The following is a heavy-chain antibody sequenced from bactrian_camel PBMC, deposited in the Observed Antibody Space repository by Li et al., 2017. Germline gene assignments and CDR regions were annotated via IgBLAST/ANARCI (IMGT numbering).Heavy chain of an antibody. CDR2: ITSLPSLFRAA. CDR3: AAAKERYGGRWCAPNVWLFAN. CDR1: GYTYNRNC. J-gene: IGHJ4*01. D-gene: IGHD6*01. Sequence: HVQLVESGGGSVQAGGSLRLSCAASGYTYNRNCMAWFRQAPGKEVEWVAGITSLPSLFRAASYADSVKGRFTISQDDAKNTVYLQMDSLKPEDTAIYYCAAAKERYGGRWCAPNVWLFANWGQGTQVTVS. V-gene: IGHV3S6*01.